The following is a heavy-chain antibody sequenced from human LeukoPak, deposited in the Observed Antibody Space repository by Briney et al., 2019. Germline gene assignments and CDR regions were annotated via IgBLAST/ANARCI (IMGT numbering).Heavy chain of an antibody. Sequence: SGPALVKPTQTLTLTCTFSGFSLSTSGMCVSWIRQPPGKALEWLARIDWDDDKYYSTSLKTRLTISKDTSKNQVVLTMTNMDPVDTATYYCARIRLDGGGTNYYYDSSGYYHSNYFDYWGQGTLVTVSS. V-gene: IGHV2-70*11. CDR1: GFSLSTSGMC. D-gene: IGHD3-22*01. CDR3: ARIRLDGGGTNYYYDSSGYYHSNYFDY. CDR2: IDWDDDK. J-gene: IGHJ4*02.